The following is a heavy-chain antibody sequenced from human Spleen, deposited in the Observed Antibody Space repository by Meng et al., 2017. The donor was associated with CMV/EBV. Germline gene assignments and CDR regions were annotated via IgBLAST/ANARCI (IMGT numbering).Heavy chain of an antibody. J-gene: IGHJ6*02. D-gene: IGHD1-1*01. V-gene: IGHV3-48*01. CDR2: TSSSSRTI. CDR3: AKDWNDIPYYGMDV. Sequence: GGSLRLSCAASGFTFSSYSVNWVRQAPGKGLEWISYTSSSSRTIYYADSVKGRFTISRDNSKNTLYLQMNSLRAEDTAVYYCAKDWNDIPYYGMDVWGQGTTVTVSS. CDR1: GFTFSSYS.